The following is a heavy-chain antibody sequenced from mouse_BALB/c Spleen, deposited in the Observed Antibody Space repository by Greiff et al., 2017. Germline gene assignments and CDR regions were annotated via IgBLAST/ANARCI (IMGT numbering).Heavy chain of an antibody. CDR2: IDPANGNT. V-gene: IGHV14-3*02. CDR1: GFNIKDTY. Sequence: EVQLQQSGAELVKPGASVKLSCTASGFNIKDTYMHWVKQRPEQGLEWIGRIDPANGNTKYDPKFQGKATITADTSSNTAYLQLSSLTSEDTAVYYCARSDSAGYVGFAYCGEGTLVTVSA. CDR3: ARSDSAGYVGFAY. D-gene: IGHD3-2*01. J-gene: IGHJ3*01.